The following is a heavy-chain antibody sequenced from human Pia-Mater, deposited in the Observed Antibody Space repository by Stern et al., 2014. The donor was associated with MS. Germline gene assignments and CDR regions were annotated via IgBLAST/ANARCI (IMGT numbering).Heavy chain of an antibody. CDR2: IYPYDSDT. CDR1: GYSFTIYY. CDR3: ARHVQGFDY. V-gene: IGHV5-51*01. Sequence: EVKLLESGAEVKKPGESLKISCKLSGYSFTIYYIPWGRQMPGKGLEWMGVIYPYDSDTTYSPSFQGQVTISADKSITTAYLQWSSLRASDTAMYYCARHVQGFDYWGQGTLVTVSS. J-gene: IGHJ4*02.